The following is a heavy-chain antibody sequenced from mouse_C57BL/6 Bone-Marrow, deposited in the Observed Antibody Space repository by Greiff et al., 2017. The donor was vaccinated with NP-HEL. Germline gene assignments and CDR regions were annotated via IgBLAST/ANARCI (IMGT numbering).Heavy chain of an antibody. CDR2: IYPRSGNT. CDR1: GYTFTSYG. Sequence: QVQLKESGAELARPGASVKLSCKASGYTFTSYGLSWVKQRTGQGLEWIGEIYPRSGNTYYNEKFKGKATLTADKSSSTAYMELRSLTSEDSAVYFCARHGSTFAWFAYWGQGTLVTVSA. CDR3: ARHGSTFAWFAY. V-gene: IGHV1-81*01. D-gene: IGHD1-1*01. J-gene: IGHJ3*01.